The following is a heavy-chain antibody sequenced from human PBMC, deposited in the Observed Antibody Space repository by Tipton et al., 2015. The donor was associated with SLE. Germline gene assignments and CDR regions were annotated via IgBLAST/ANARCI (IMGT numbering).Heavy chain of an antibody. D-gene: IGHD3-10*01. V-gene: IGHV4-34*01. CDR2: INHSGST. J-gene: IGHJ4*02. CDR1: GGSFSGYY. Sequence: TLSLTCAVYGGSFSGYYWSWIRQPPGKGLEWIGEINHSGSTNYNPSLKSRVTISVDTSKNQFSLKLSSVTAADTAVYYCARGLMVRGVTPGDWGQGTLVTVSS. CDR3: ARGLMVRGVTPGD.